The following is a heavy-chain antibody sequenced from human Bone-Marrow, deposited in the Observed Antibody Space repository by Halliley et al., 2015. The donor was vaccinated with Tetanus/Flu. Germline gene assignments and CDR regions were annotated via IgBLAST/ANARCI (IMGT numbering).Heavy chain of an antibody. CDR3: GGDRSYDGSSYYFDY. J-gene: IGHJ4*02. D-gene: IGHD3-10*01. CDR2: IYFRGNT. Sequence: GYIYFRGNTYYNPSLKSRTIISVDTSKNEFSLRIGSVTAAGTAVYYCGGDRSYDGSSYYFDYWGPGTLVTVSS. V-gene: IGHV4-31*02.